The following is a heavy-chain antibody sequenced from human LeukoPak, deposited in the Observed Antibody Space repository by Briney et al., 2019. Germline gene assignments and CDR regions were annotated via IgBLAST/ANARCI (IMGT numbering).Heavy chain of an antibody. Sequence: PGGSLRLSCAASGFTFSSYGMSWVRQAPGKGLEWVSGISGSGGSTYYADSVKGRFTISRDNSKNTLYLQMNSLRAEDTAVYYCARKGLGGELGGFDSWGQGTLVTVSS. CDR2: ISGSGGST. CDR3: ARKGLGGELGGFDS. V-gene: IGHV3-23*01. CDR1: GFTFSSYG. D-gene: IGHD1-7*01. J-gene: IGHJ4*02.